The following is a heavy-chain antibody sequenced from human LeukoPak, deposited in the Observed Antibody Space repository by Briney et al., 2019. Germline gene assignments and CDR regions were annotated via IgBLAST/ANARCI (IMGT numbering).Heavy chain of an antibody. D-gene: IGHD3-16*01. CDR1: GGSISRYN. CDR2: IHTTGNT. J-gene: IGHJ4*02. CDR3: ATEAWGHLGY. Sequence: SETLSLTCTVSGGSISRYNWPWIRHPPGRGLEWVGYIHTTGNTNSNPSLKSRVTISVDTSKNHFSLSLSSVTAADTAVYYCATEAWGHLGYWGQGILVTVSS. V-gene: IGHV4-4*08.